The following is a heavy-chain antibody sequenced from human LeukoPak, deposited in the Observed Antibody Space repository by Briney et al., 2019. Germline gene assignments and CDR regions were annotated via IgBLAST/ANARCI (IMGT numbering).Heavy chain of an antibody. CDR3: AHSSYGSGSYYNYDY. Sequence: SAPTLVKPTQTLTLTCTFSGFSFSTSGVGVGWVRERPGKALEWPALIYGDGDKRYSPSLKSRLTITKDTSKNHVLLTMTNMDPVDTATYSCAHSSYGSGSYYNYDYWGQGTLVTVSS. CDR1: GFSFSTSGVG. CDR2: IYGDGDK. V-gene: IGHV2-5*02. D-gene: IGHD3-10*01. J-gene: IGHJ4*02.